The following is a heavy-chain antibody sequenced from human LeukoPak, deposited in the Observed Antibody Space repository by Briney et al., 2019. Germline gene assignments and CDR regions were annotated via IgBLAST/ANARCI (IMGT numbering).Heavy chain of an antibody. J-gene: IGHJ4*02. CDR3: XXDSWLQWLVSDRFGGGYYFDY. Sequence: GGSLRLSCAASGFTFSSYAMSWVRQAPGKGLEWVSAISGSGGSTYYADSVKGRFTISRDNSKNTLYLQMNSLRGEDTAVYYCXXDSWLQWLVSDRFGGGYYFDYWGQGTLVTVSS. D-gene: IGHD6-19*01. CDR2: ISGSGGST. V-gene: IGHV3-23*01. CDR1: GFTFSSYA.